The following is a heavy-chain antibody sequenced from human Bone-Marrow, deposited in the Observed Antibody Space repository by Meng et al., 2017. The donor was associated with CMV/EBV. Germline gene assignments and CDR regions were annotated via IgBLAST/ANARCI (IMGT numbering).Heavy chain of an antibody. D-gene: IGHD2-2*02. CDR1: GFTFSSYG. CDR3: AKSLMPDCSSTSCYIQTDYGMDV. J-gene: IGHJ6*02. CDR2: IRYDGSNK. Sequence: GSLRLSCAASGFTFSSYGMHWVRQAPGKGLEWVAFIRYDGSNKYYADSVKGRFTISRDNSKNSLYLQMNSLRTEDTALYYCAKSLMPDCSSTSCYIQTDYGMDVWGQGTTVTVSS. V-gene: IGHV3-30*02.